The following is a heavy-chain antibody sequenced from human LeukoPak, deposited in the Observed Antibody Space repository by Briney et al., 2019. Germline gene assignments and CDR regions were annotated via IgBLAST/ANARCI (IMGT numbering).Heavy chain of an antibody. CDR1: GDPINSIDW. D-gene: IGHD2/OR15-2a*01. CDR3: VGNGYYALDY. J-gene: IGHJ4*02. V-gene: IGHV4-4*02. Sequence: SETLSLTCAVSGDPINSIDWWSWVRQSPARGLEWVGEIYHSGGTNYNPSLKSRVTISVDKSKNHLSLKLTSVTAADTAVYFCVGNGYYALDYWGQGALVTVAS. CDR2: IYHSGGT.